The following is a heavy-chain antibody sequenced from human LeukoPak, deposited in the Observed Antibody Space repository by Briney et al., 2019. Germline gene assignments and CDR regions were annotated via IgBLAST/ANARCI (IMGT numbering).Heavy chain of an antibody. CDR2: IYPGDSDT. Sequence: GESLKISCKGSGYSFTSYWIGWVRQMPGKGLEWMGIIYPGDSDTTYSPSFQGQVTISADKSISTAYLQWSSLKASDTAMYYCARSTYYDILTGYGYYYGMDVWGQGTTVTVSS. CDR3: ARSTYYDILTGYGYYYGMDV. CDR1: GYSFTSYW. D-gene: IGHD3-9*01. J-gene: IGHJ6*02. V-gene: IGHV5-51*01.